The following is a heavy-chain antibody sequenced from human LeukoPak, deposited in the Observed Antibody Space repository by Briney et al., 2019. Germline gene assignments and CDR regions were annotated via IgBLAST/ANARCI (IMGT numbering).Heavy chain of an antibody. CDR1: GFTFSTYA. J-gene: IGHJ4*02. Sequence: GGSLRLSCAASGFTFSTYAMSWVRQTPEKGLQWVSTVIGNGGVTYHADSVKGRFTITRDNAKSTLYLQMNSLRAEDTAVYYCAKGQGVYSSSWPNFDYWGQGTLVPVSS. CDR2: VIGNGGVT. V-gene: IGHV3-23*01. D-gene: IGHD6-13*01. CDR3: AKGQGVYSSSWPNFDY.